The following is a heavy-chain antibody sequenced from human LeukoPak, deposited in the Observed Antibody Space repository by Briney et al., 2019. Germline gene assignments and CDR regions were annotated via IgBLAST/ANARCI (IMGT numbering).Heavy chain of an antibody. CDR3: VRGHYGFDP. CDR2: IYTSGST. V-gene: IGHV4-4*07. J-gene: IGHJ5*02. D-gene: IGHD3-16*01. Sequence: KPSETLSLTCTVSGGSISSYYWSWIRQPAGKGLEWIGRIYTSGSTNYNPSLNSRVTISVDTSKNQCTLRQSSVTAADTAVYYCVRGHYGFDPWGQGTLVTVSS. CDR1: GGSISSYY.